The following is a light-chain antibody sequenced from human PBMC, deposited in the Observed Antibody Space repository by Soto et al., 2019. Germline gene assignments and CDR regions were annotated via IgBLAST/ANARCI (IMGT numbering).Light chain of an antibody. CDR3: QQYGGSPRIT. CDR1: ERLSSVY. Sequence: EIVLTQSPGTLTLSPGERATLSCRASERLSSVYLAWYQQRPGQPPRLLIYGASNRATGIPDRFSGSGSGTDFTLIINRLEPEDVAIYYCQQYGGSPRITFGQGHDWRLN. J-gene: IGKJ5*01. V-gene: IGKV3-20*01. CDR2: GAS.